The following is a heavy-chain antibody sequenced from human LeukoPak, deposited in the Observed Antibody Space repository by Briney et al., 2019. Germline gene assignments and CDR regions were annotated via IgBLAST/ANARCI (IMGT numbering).Heavy chain of an antibody. CDR2: MSYDGTHK. D-gene: IGHD4-17*01. CDR3: GKDFRYGDCFDY. CDR1: GFTFSNYG. J-gene: IGHJ4*02. Sequence: GGSLRLSCAASGFTFSNYGLHWVRQAPGKGLEWVAFMSYDGTHKYYADSAKGRFTISRDNSKNTLFLQMNSLRTEDTAVYYCGKDFRYGDCFDYWGQGTVVTVSS. V-gene: IGHV3-30*18.